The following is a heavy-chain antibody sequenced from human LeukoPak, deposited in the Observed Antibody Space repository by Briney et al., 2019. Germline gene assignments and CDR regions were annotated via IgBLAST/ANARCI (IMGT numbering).Heavy chain of an antibody. V-gene: IGHV4-34*01. CDR2: INHSGST. CDR3: ARDKATVVTPHWFDP. Sequence: SETLSLTCAVYGGSFSGYYWSWIRQPPGKGLEWIGEINHSGSTNYNPSLKSRVTISVDTSKNQFSLKLSSVTAADTAVYYCARDKATVVTPHWFDPWGQGTLVTVSS. J-gene: IGHJ5*02. D-gene: IGHD4-23*01. CDR1: GGSFSGYY.